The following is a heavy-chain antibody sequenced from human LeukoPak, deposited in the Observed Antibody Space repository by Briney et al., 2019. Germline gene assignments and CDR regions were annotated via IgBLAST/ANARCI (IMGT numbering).Heavy chain of an antibody. J-gene: IGHJ4*02. D-gene: IGHD3-22*01. V-gene: IGHV3-23*01. Sequence: GGSLRLSCAASGFTFSSYAMSWVRQAPGKGLEWVSVISGSGGSTYYADSVKGRFTISRDNSKNTLYLQMNSLRAEDTAVYYCAKAGGLTYYYDSSGYNYWGQGTLVTVSS. CDR3: AKAGGLTYYYDSSGYNY. CDR1: GFTFSSYA. CDR2: ISGSGGST.